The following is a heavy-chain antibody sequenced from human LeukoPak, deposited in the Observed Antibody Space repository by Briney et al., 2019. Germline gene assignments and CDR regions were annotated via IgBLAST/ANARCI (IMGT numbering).Heavy chain of an antibody. CDR3: ARDLTYYDSSGYYTDAFDI. CDR1: GGSISSGGSY. CDR2: IYYSGST. Sequence: SETLSLTCTVSGGSISSGGSYWSWIRQHPGKGLEWIGYIYYSGSTYYNPSLKSRVTISVDTSKNQFSLKLSSVTAADTAVYYCARDLTYYDSSGYYTDAFDIWGQGTMVTVSS. J-gene: IGHJ3*02. V-gene: IGHV4-31*03. D-gene: IGHD3-22*01.